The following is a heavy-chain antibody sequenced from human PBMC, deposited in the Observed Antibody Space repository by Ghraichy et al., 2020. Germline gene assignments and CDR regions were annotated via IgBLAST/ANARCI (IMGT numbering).Heavy chain of an antibody. CDR1: GFTFSSYA. CDR2: ISGSGGST. D-gene: IGHD1-26*01. J-gene: IGHJ4*02. V-gene: IGHV3-23*01. CDR3: AKDWAGGSYKPSTWYFDY. Sequence: GGSLRLSCAASGFTFSSYAMSWVRQAPGKGLEWVSAISGSGGSTYYADSVKGRFTISRDNSKNTLYLQMNSLRAEDTAVYYCAKDWAGGSYKPSTWYFDYWGQGTLVTVSS.